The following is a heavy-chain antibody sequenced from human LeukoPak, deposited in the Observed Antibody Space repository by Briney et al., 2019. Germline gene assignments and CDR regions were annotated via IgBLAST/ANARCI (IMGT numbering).Heavy chain of an antibody. CDR1: GFTFSSYA. CDR3: AKMEGYCTSTSCYGWFDP. CDR2: ISGNGGST. V-gene: IGHV3-23*01. D-gene: IGHD2-2*01. J-gene: IGHJ5*02. Sequence: PGGSLRLSCAASGFTFSSYAMSWVRQGSGKGLEWVSVISGNGGSTYYADSVKGRFTISRDNSKNTLYLQMNSLRAEDTAVYYCAKMEGYCTSTSCYGWFDPWGQGTLVTVSS.